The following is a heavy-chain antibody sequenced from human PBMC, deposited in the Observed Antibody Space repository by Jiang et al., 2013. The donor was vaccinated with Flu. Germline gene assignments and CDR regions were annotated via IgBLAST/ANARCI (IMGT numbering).Heavy chain of an antibody. CDR3: ARFSSGPAVFDH. D-gene: IGHD3-22*01. J-gene: IGHJ4*02. CDR2: IYYQGNT. V-gene: IGHV4-59*02. CDR1: GGPVSGYY. Sequence: LLKPSETLSLTCTVSGGPVSGYYWSWIRQPPGKGLQWIGYIYYQGNTNYNPSLWSRATLSVDTSENQFSLKLTSVTAADTAVYYCARFSSGPAVFDHWGQGTLVAVSS.